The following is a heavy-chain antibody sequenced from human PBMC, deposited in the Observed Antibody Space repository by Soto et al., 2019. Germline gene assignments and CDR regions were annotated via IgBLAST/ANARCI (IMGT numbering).Heavy chain of an antibody. D-gene: IGHD5-12*01. CDR2: ISGDGDTT. Sequence: EVQLSESGGGLLQPGGSLRLSCAASGFSLSTFAMTWVRQAPGQGLMWVSAISGDGDTTWYADSVKGRFIISRDKAKNTLFLHMNSLRDEDTAVYYCVRGGLNTNILLDYWGQGALVTVSS. CDR1: GFSLSTFA. CDR3: VRGGLNTNILLDY. J-gene: IGHJ4*02. V-gene: IGHV3-23*01.